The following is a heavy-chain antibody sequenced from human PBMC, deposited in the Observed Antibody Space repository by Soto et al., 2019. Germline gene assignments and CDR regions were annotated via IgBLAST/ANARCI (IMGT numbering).Heavy chain of an antibody. V-gene: IGHV1-69*01. J-gene: IGHJ4*02. CDR3: ARDSRPATLDF. CDR1: GGTFDSFT. D-gene: IGHD6-6*01. CDR2: IIPVSGVP. Sequence: QVQLVQSGAEVKQPGSSVKVSCTISGGTFDSFTISWVRQAPGQGFEWMGGIIPVSGVPSYSRHFQGRITSTADASTRTAYMDLSGLKFEDTAVYFCARDSRPATLDFWGQGTLVSVS.